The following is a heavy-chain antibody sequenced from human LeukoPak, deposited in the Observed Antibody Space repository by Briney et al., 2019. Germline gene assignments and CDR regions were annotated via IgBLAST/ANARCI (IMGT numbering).Heavy chain of an antibody. J-gene: IGHJ4*02. CDR2: IKQDGSEK. CDR3: ARGRTWIQLTSIQG. V-gene: IGHV3-7*04. D-gene: IGHD5-18*01. CDR1: GFTFSSYW. Sequence: GGSLRLSCAASGFTFSSYWMTWVRQAPGKGLEWVANIKQDGSEKYYVDSVKGRSTISRDNAKNSLYLQMNSLRAEDTAVYYCARGRTWIQLTSIQGGGQGTLVTVSS.